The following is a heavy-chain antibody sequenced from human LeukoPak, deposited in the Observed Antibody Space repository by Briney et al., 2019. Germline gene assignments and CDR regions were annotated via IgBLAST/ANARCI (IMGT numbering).Heavy chain of an antibody. CDR3: ARDIRPRVESFDY. D-gene: IGHD3-3*01. CDR1: GYTFTDYH. Sequence: ASVKVSCKASGYTFTDYHLHWVRQAPGQGLEWMGWINPNSGGTNYAQKFQGRVTMTRDTSINTAYMELSRVRSDDTAVYYCARDIRPRVESFDYWGQGTPVTVSS. J-gene: IGHJ4*02. CDR2: INPNSGGT. V-gene: IGHV1-2*02.